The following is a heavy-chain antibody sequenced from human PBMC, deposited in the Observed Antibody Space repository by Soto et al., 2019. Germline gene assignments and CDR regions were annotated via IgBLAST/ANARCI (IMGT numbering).Heavy chain of an antibody. V-gene: IGHV4-30-2*05. CDR3: ARVPPPPPGGAYCSGGSSPIQSGYGMDG. CDR2: IYHSGST. J-gene: IGHJ6*02. Sequence: SETLSLTCAVSGGSISSGGYSWSWIRQPPGKGLEWIGYIYHSGSTYYNPSPQSRVTISVDTSKNQFSLKLSSVTAADTAVYYCARVPPPPPGGAYCSGGSSPIQSGYGMDGWGQGTTVTVSS. D-gene: IGHD2-15*01. CDR1: GGSISSGGYS.